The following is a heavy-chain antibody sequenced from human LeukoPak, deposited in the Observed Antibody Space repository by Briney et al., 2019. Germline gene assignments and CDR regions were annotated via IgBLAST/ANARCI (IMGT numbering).Heavy chain of an antibody. J-gene: IGHJ4*02. Sequence: SETLSLTCTVSGGSISGYYWSWIRQPAGKGLEWIGRIYTSGTTHDDPSLKSRVTMSVDTSKNQVSLKVSSVTAADTAVYYCARQDSKVGAYTGPYYFDYWGQGTLVTVSS. V-gene: IGHV4-4*07. D-gene: IGHD1-26*01. CDR3: ARQDSKVGAYTGPYYFDY. CDR1: GGSISGYY. CDR2: IYTSGTT.